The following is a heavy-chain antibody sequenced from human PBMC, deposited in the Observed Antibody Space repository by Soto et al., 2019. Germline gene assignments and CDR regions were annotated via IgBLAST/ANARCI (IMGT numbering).Heavy chain of an antibody. V-gene: IGHV3-30*03. CDR1: GFTFSSYA. CDR3: ARGTIVARQHLDY. CDR2: ISIRGGDE. Sequence: QVQLVESGGGVVQPGKSLRLSCAAPGFTFSSYAMHWARQAPGKGLEWVTVISIRGGDEYYAESVRGRFTISRDDSKNTLYLQMDSLRVEDTAVYYCARGTIVARQHLDYWGQGTLVTVSS. J-gene: IGHJ4*02. D-gene: IGHD6-6*01.